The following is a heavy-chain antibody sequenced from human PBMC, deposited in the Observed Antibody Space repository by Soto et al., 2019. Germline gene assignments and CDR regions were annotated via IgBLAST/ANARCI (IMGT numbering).Heavy chain of an antibody. J-gene: IGHJ4*02. CDR3: ARGGNRYSNVASGVGGFDF. CDR1: GASISSSY. CDR2: VYHTGAT. V-gene: IGHV4-59*01. D-gene: IGHD5-12*01. Sequence: SETLSLTCTVSGASISSSYWSWIRQSPERGLEWIAYVYHTGATNYNPSLKSRVTISLDTSKGQFSLNLTSLTTADTAVYFCARGGNRYSNVASGVGGFDFWGQGSLVTVS.